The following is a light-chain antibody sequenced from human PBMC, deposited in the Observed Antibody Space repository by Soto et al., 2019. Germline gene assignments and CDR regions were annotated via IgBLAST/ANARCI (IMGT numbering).Light chain of an antibody. CDR1: SGSIASNY. Sequence: NFMLTQPHSVSESPGKTVTISCTGSSGSIASNYVQWYQQRPGGAPTTVISENNLRPSGVPDRFSGSKSGDTASLTISGLQVEDEADYYCCSYAGSYSWVFGGGTKLTVL. J-gene: IGLJ3*02. CDR3: CSYAGSYSWV. V-gene: IGLV6-57*02. CDR2: ENN.